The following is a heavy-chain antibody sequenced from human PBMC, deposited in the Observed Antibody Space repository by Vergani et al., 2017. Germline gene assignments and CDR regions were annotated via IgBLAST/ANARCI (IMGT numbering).Heavy chain of an antibody. Sequence: QLQLQESGPGLVKPSATLSLTCSVSGASIRSSNYYWGWIRQPPGKVLDLIASIYYSGSTYYNPSLKSRVTISVDTSKKQFSLKLSSVTAADTAVYFCARHSTVEWLVKLGWIDPWGQGILVTVSS. CDR2: IYYSGST. J-gene: IGHJ5*02. CDR3: ARHSTVEWLVKLGWIDP. V-gene: IGHV4-39*01. CDR1: GASIRSSNYY. D-gene: IGHD6-19*01.